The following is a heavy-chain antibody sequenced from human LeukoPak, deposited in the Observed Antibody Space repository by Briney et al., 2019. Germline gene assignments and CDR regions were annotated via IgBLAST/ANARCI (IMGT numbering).Heavy chain of an antibody. D-gene: IGHD6-13*01. CDR3: ARGDSSSWFAFDV. V-gene: IGHV4-59*01. CDR1: GGSISSYY. Sequence: SETLSLTCTVAGGSISSYYWSWIRQPPGKGLEWIGSISNSGRTNYNPSLKSRVTMSVDTYKNQFSLKVNSVTAADTAVYYCARGDSSSWFAFDVWGLGTAVTVSS. J-gene: IGHJ3*01. CDR2: ISNSGRT.